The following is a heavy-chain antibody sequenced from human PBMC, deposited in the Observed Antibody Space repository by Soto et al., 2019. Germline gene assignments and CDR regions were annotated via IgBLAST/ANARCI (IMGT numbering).Heavy chain of an antibody. CDR1: GGSFSGYY. CDR3: ARVKGPRLRIAAAGRNNYFDY. V-gene: IGHV4-34*01. Sequence: SETLSLTCAVYGGSFSGYYWSWIRQPPGKGLEWIGEINHDRSTTYNPSLKSRVTISVETSKNQFSLKLRSVTAADTAVYYCARVKGPRLRIAAAGRNNYFDYWGRGILVTVSS. D-gene: IGHD6-13*01. J-gene: IGHJ4*02. CDR2: INHDRST.